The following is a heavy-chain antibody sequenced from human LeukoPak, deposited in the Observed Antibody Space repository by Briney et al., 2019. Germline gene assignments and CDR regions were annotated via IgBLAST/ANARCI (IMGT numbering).Heavy chain of an antibody. CDR1: GYSISSGYY. CDR2: IYHSGST. J-gene: IGHJ4*02. Sequence: SETLSLTCTVSGYSISSGYYWGWIRQPPGKGLEWIGSIYHSGSTYYNPSLKSRVTISVDTSKNQFSLELSSVTAADTAVYYCARDTAMATGYWGQGTLVTVSS. D-gene: IGHD5-18*01. CDR3: ARDTAMATGY. V-gene: IGHV4-38-2*02.